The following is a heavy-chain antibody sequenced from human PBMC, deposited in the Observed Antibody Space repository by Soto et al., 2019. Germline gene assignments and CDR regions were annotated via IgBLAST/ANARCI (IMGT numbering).Heavy chain of an antibody. V-gene: IGHV1-58*01. CDR1: GFTFTSSA. CDR2: IVVGSGNT. CDR3: AADPTVTLSIVYGMDV. Sequence: SVKGSCKASGFTFTSSAVQWVRQARGQRLEWIGWIVVGSGNTNYAQKFQERVTITRDMATSTAYMELSSLRSEDTAVYYCAADPTVTLSIVYGMDVWGQGTTVTVSS. J-gene: IGHJ6*02. D-gene: IGHD4-4*01.